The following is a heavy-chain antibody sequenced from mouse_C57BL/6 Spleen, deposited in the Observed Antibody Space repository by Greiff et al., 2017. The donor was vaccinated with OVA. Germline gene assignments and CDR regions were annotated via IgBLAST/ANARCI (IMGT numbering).Heavy chain of an antibody. CDR3: AIVYDGYYAWFAY. V-gene: IGHV1-74*01. J-gene: IGHJ3*01. Sequence: VQLQQPGAELVKPGASVKVSCKASGYTFTSYWMHWVKQRPGQGLEWIGRIHPSDSDTNYNQKFKGKATLTVDKSSSTAYMQLSSLTSEDSAVYYCAIVYDGYYAWFAYWGQGTLVTVSA. CDR1: GYTFTSYW. D-gene: IGHD2-3*01. CDR2: IHPSDSDT.